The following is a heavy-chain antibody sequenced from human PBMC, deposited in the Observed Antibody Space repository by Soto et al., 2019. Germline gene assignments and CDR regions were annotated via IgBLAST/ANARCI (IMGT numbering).Heavy chain of an antibody. CDR1: GYTSTNYY. Sequence: GASVKVSCKASGYTSTNYYMHWLRQAPGQGLEWMGIINPNGDTTSYAQKFLGRITLTRDTSTSTVYMELSSLTSDDTAVYYCARGTSIVVVIGGAFDIWGQGTMVTVSS. CDR2: INPNGDTT. CDR3: ARGTSIVVVIGGAFDI. J-gene: IGHJ3*02. V-gene: IGHV1-46*01. D-gene: IGHD3-22*01.